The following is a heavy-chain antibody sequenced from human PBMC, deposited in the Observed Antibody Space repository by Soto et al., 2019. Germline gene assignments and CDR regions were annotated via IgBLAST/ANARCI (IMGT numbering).Heavy chain of an antibody. CDR1: GFTFSSYA. CDR2: ISGSGGST. D-gene: IGHD3-10*01. J-gene: IGHJ6*02. CDR3: ATDPSYGSGSYSYYCHVMDV. Sequence: EVQVLESGGGLVQPGGSLRLSCAASGFTFSSYAMSWVRQAPGKGLEWFSAISGSGGSTYHADSVRGRFTISRDNSKNTLYLQMNSLRAAYTAVYYGATDPSYGSGSYSYYCHVMDVWGQGTTVTVSS. V-gene: IGHV3-23*01.